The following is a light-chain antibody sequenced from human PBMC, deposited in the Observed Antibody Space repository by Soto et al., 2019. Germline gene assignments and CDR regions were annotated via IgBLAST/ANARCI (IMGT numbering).Light chain of an antibody. J-gene: IGLJ3*02. Sequence: QSALTQPASVSGSPGQSFTIPCTGSSSDVGAYHSVSWSQQHPGKAPKLIIFDVSNRPSGVSNRFSGSKSGNTASLTISGLQAEDEADYYCSSFTDTGTVMFGGGTKLTVL. CDR3: SSFTDTGTVM. V-gene: IGLV2-14*03. CDR1: SSDVGAYHS. CDR2: DVS.